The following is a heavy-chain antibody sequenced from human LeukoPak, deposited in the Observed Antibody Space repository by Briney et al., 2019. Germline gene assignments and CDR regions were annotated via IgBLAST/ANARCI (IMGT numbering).Heavy chain of an antibody. V-gene: IGHV4-59*08. D-gene: IGHD2-15*01. CDR3: ARQRYCSGGSCDNYYYYYGMDV. J-gene: IGHJ6*02. Sequence: PSETLSLTCTVSGVSISSYYWSWIRQPPGKGLEWIGHIYYSGSTNYNPSLKSRVTISVDTSKNQFSLKLSSVTAADTAVYYCARQRYCSGGSCDNYYYYYGMDVWGQGTTVTVSS. CDR2: IYYSGST. CDR1: GVSISSYY.